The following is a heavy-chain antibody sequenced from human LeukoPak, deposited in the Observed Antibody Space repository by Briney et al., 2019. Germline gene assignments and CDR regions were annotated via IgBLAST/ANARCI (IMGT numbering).Heavy chain of an antibody. CDR2: ISSSSSYI. CDR1: GFPFSSYS. D-gene: IGHD5-18*01. Sequence: GGSLRLSCAASGFPFSSYSMNWVRQAPGKGLEWVSSISSSSSYIYYADSVKGRFTISRDNAKNSLYLQMNSLRAEDTAVYYCARDLLGHSYGNFDYWGQGTLVTVSS. V-gene: IGHV3-21*01. J-gene: IGHJ4*02. CDR3: ARDLLGHSYGNFDY.